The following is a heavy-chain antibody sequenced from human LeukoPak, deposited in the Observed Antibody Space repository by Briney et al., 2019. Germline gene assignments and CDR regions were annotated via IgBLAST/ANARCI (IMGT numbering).Heavy chain of an antibody. D-gene: IGHD3-3*01. CDR1: GGSFSDYY. Sequence: SETLSLTCGVFGGSFSDYYWNWIRQPPGKGLEWIGEINHGGSSNYNPSLKSRVTISVDTSKNQLSLNLTSVTAADTAVYYCARGRFTIFGAVVRNYYDMDVWGKGTTVTVSS. CDR3: ARGRFTIFGAVVRNYYDMDV. J-gene: IGHJ6*03. CDR2: INHGGSS. V-gene: IGHV4-34*01.